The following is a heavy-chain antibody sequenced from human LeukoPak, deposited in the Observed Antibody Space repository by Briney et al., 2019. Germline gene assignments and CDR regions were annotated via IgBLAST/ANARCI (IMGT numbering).Heavy chain of an antibody. CDR3: ARDGDSGSYFWFDP. CDR2: IYHSGST. CDR1: GYSISSGYY. Sequence: SETLSLTCTVSGYSISSGYYWGWIRPPPGKGLEWIGSIYHSGSTYYNPSLKSRVTMSVDTSKNQFSLKLSSVTAADTAVYYCARDGDSGSYFWFDPWGQGTLVTVSS. V-gene: IGHV4-38-2*02. D-gene: IGHD3-10*01. J-gene: IGHJ5*02.